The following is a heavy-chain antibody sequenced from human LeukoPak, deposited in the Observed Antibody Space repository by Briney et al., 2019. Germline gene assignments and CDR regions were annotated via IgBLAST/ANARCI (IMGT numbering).Heavy chain of an antibody. J-gene: IGHJ4*02. CDR2: ISASGSAI. CDR1: GFPLSSYS. Sequence: GGSLRLSCAASGFPLSSYSMNWVRQAPGKGLEWISYISASGSAIYYADSVKGRVTVSRDNARNSLFLQMDSPRAEDTAVYYCVRVKGTYFDYWGPGTLVTVSS. D-gene: IGHD1-1*01. V-gene: IGHV3-48*01. CDR3: VRVKGTYFDY.